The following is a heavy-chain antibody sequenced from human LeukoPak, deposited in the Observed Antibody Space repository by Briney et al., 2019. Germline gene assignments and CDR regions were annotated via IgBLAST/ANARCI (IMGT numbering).Heavy chain of an antibody. V-gene: IGHV3-30*04. CDR3: ARDNGFCFVAGTFDY. CDR2: ISYDGSNK. CDR1: GFTFSSYA. J-gene: IGHJ4*02. Sequence: GGSLTLSCAASGFTFSSYAMHWVRQAPGKGLEGVAVISYDGSNKYYEDSVKGRFTISRDNSKSTLYLQMNSLRAEDTAVYYWARDNGFCFVAGTFDYWGQGTLVTVAS. D-gene: IGHD6-19*01.